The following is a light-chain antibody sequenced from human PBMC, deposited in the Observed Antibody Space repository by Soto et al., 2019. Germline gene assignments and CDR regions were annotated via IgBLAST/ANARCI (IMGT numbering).Light chain of an antibody. V-gene: IGKV1-12*01. CDR1: QSIRSW. J-gene: IGKJ5*01. Sequence: DIQMTQSPSTLPASVGDRVTVTCRASQSIRSWLAWYQQKPGKAPKRLIYAASSLQSGVPSRFSGSGSGTDFTLTISSLQPEDFATYYCQQADTFPITFGQGTRLEIK. CDR3: QQADTFPIT. CDR2: AAS.